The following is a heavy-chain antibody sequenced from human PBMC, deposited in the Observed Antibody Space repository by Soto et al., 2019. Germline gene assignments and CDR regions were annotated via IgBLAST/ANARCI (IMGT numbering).Heavy chain of an antibody. D-gene: IGHD3-10*01. V-gene: IGHV4-34*01. Sequence: PSETLSLTCAVYGGSFSGYYWSWIRQPPGKGLEWIGEINHSGSTNYNPSLKSRVTISVDTSKNQFSLKLSSVTAADTAVYYCERDSAPVDYWGQGTLVTSPQ. J-gene: IGHJ4*02. CDR3: ERDSAPVDY. CDR2: INHSGST. CDR1: GGSFSGYY.